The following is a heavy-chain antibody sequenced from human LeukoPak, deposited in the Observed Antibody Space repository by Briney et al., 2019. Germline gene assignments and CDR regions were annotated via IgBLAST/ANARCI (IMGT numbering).Heavy chain of an antibody. D-gene: IGHD2-15*01. CDR3: ARDRCSGGSCRFDY. CDR2: IYYSGSA. J-gene: IGHJ4*02. Sequence: SSETPSLTCTVSGGSVNSGTYYWSWIRQPPGKGLEWIGNIYYSGSAYYNPSLKSRVTMSVDTSKNQFSLKLSSVTAADTAVYYCARDRCSGGSCRFDYWGQGTLVTVSS. V-gene: IGHV4-39*07. CDR1: GGSVNSGTYY.